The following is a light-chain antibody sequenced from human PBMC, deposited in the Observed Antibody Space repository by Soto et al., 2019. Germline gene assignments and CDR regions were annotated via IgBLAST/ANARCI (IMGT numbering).Light chain of an antibody. CDR2: AAS. CDR3: QHPKWA. V-gene: IGKV1-9*01. Sequence: IPLTQSPSSLSASVGDTVTITCRASQDISGYVAWYQQRPGRAPQLLIYAASALQTGVPSRFSGSGSGTDFTLTITRLQPEDFGTYYCQHPKWAFGQGTTVEI. CDR1: QDISGY. J-gene: IGKJ1*01.